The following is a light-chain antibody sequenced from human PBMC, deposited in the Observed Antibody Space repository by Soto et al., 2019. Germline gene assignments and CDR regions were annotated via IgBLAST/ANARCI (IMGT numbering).Light chain of an antibody. V-gene: IGLV1-44*01. CDR3: AAWDDSLNGVL. J-gene: IGLJ2*01. CDR2: NNN. CDR1: SSNIGSNT. Sequence: QSVLTQPPSASTTPGQRVTLSCSGSSSNIGSNTVNWYQQLPGTAPKLLIYNNNQRPSGVPDRISGSKSATSASLAISGLQSEDEADYYCAAWDDSLNGVLFGGGTKLTVL.